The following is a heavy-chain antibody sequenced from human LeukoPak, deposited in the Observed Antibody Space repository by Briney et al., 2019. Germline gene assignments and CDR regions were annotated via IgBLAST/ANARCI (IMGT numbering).Heavy chain of an antibody. Sequence: GGSLRLSCAASGFIFSTCAMSWVRQAPGKGLEWVSTVSGSGGTTYYADSVKGRFTISRDNSKNTLYLQMNSLRAEDTAAYYCAKDRSSSSWFDGSDSWGQGTMVTVSS. V-gene: IGHV3-23*01. CDR1: GFIFSTCA. CDR3: AKDRSSSSWFDGSDS. J-gene: IGHJ3*02. CDR2: VSGSGGTT. D-gene: IGHD6-13*01.